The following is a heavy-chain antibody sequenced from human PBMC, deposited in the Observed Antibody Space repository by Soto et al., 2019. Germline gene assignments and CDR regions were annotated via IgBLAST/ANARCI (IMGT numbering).Heavy chain of an antibody. Sequence: PGESLKISCKGSGYSFTNFWIAWVRQMPGKALEWMGIIYPGDSDTRYSPSFQGQVTISADKSISTAYLQWSSLKASDTAMYYCARSATYSGSYGYLDLWGRGTLVTVSS. V-gene: IGHV5-51*01. CDR1: GYSFTNFW. D-gene: IGHD1-26*01. J-gene: IGHJ2*01. CDR3: ARSATYSGSYGYLDL. CDR2: IYPGDSDT.